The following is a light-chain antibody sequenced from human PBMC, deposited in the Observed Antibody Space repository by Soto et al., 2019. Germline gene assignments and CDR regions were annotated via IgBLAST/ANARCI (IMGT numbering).Light chain of an antibody. CDR2: DVS. V-gene: IGLV2-14*01. CDR3: SSYTSTNSGV. CDR1: SSDVGGYNY. Sequence: QSALTQSASVSGSPGQSITISCTGTSSDVGGYNYVSWYQQHPGKAPKLIIYDVSNRPSAVSTRFSGSKSGNTASLTISGLQAEDEADYSCSSYTSTNSGVFGGGTKVTVL. J-gene: IGLJ3*02.